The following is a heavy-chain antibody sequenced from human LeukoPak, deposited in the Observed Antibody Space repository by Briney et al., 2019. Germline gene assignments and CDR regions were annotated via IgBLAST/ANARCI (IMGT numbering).Heavy chain of an antibody. V-gene: IGHV3-30*02. CDR3: AKDLRSSYYYMDV. Sequence: GGSLRLSCAASGFTIISYGMHWVRQAPGKGLEWVAFIRYDESTKYYADSVKGRFTISRDNSKNTMYLQMNSLRAEDTAVYYCAKDLRSSYYYMDVWGKGTTVTISS. J-gene: IGHJ6*03. CDR1: GFTIISYG. CDR2: IRYDESTK.